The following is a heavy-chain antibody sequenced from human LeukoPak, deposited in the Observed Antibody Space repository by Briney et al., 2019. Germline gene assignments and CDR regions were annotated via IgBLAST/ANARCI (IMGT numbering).Heavy chain of an antibody. V-gene: IGHV3-23*01. D-gene: IGHD3-9*01. CDR2: ISGSGGST. CDR3: AKAGGILTGYADTDY. J-gene: IGHJ4*02. CDR1: GFTFSSYA. Sequence: PGGSLRLSCAASGFTFSSYAMSWVRQAPGKGLEWVSAISGSGGSTYYADSVKGRFTISRDNSKNTLYLQMNSLRAEDTAVYYCAKAGGILTGYADTDYWGRGTLVTVSS.